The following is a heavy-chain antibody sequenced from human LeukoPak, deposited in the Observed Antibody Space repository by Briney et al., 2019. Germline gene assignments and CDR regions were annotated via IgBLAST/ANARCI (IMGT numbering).Heavy chain of an antibody. CDR1: GGSISSSNW. J-gene: IGHJ4*02. V-gene: IGHV4-39*01. CDR3: ASPAIAVAGTSGFDY. D-gene: IGHD6-19*01. Sequence: SETLSLTCAVSGGSISSSNWWSWVRQPPGKGLEWIGSIYYSGSTYYNPSLKSRVTISVDTSKNQFSLKLSSVTAADTAVYYCASPAIAVAGTSGFDYWGQGTLVTVSS. CDR2: IYYSGST.